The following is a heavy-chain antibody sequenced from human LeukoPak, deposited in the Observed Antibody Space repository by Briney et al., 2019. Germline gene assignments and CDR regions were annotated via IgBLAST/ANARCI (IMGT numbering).Heavy chain of an antibody. D-gene: IGHD7-27*01. CDR1: GYTFTGYY. V-gene: IGHV1-2*02. CDR2: INPNSGGT. CDR3: ARRLGVSEDWFDP. Sequence: ASVKVSCKASGYTFTGYYMHWVRQAPGQGLEWMGWINPNSGGTNYAQKFQGRVTMTRDTSISTAYMELSRLRSDDTAVYYCARRLGVSEDWFDPWGQGTLVTASS. J-gene: IGHJ5*02.